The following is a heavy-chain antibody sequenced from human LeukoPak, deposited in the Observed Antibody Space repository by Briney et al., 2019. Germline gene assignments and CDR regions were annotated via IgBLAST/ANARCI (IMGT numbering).Heavy chain of an antibody. CDR2: IYYSGST. J-gene: IGHJ4*02. Sequence: SETLSLTCTVSGGSISSYYWSWIRQPPGKGLEWIGYIYYSGSTNYNPSLKSRVTISVDTSKNQFSLKPSSVTAADTAVYYCARDLGDAYFDYWGQGTLVTVSS. CDR3: ARDLGDAYFDY. V-gene: IGHV4-59*01. CDR1: GGSISSYY.